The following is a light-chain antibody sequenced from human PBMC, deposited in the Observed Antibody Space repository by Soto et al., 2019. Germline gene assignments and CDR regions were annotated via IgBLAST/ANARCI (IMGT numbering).Light chain of an antibody. CDR2: GAS. CDR1: QRINNKY. CDR3: QQYDLSLT. Sequence: EVVLTQSPGTPSLSPGERATLSSRASQRINNKYLAWYQQKHGQAPRLLIYGASNRATGIPDRFSGSGSGTDFTLIIRRLEPEDFAVYYCQQYDLSLTFGPGAKVDI. J-gene: IGKJ3*01. V-gene: IGKV3-20*01.